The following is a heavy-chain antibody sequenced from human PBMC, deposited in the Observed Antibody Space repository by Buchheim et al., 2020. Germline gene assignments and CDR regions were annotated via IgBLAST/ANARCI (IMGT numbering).Heavy chain of an antibody. CDR3: ARSARVRGSYSMAVDY. V-gene: IGHV1-18*04. D-gene: IGHD1-26*01. CDR2: ISAYNGNT. Sequence: QVQLVQSGAEVKKPGASVKVSCKASGYTFTSYGISWVRQAPGQGLEWVGWISAYNGNTNYAQKLRGRVTVTTDTTTRTAYMELRSLRSDDTAVYYCARSARVRGSYSMAVDYWGQGTL. CDR1: GYTFTSYG. J-gene: IGHJ4*02.